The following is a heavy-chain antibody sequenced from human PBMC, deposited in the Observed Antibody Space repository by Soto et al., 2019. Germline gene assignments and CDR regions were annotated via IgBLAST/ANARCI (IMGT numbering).Heavy chain of an antibody. CDR1: GYSFTSYW. J-gene: IGHJ5*02. CDR2: IYPGDSDT. CDR3: ARRTYYYDSSGYYYPRHWFDP. D-gene: IGHD3-22*01. Sequence: GESLKISCKGSGYSFTSYWIGWVRQMPGKGLEWMGIIYPGDSDTRYSPSFQGQVTISADKSISTAYLQWSSLKASDTAMYYCARRTYYYDSSGYYYPRHWFDPWGQGTLVTVSS. V-gene: IGHV5-51*01.